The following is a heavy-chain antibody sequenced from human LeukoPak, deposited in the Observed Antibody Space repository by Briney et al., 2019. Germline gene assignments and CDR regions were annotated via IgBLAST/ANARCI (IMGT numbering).Heavy chain of an antibody. V-gene: IGHV4-34*01. Sequence: SETLSLTCAVYGGSFSGYYWSWIRQPPGKGLEWIGEINHSGSTNYNPSLKSRVTISVDTSKNQFSLKLSSVTAADTAVYYCASSSMVRGVIMVMDVWGKGTTVTISS. J-gene: IGHJ6*03. CDR1: GGSFSGYY. D-gene: IGHD3-10*01. CDR3: ASSSMVRGVIMVMDV. CDR2: INHSGST.